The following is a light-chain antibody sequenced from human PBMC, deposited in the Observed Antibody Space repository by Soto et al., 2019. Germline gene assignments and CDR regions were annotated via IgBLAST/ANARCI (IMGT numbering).Light chain of an antibody. Sequence: EIVMTQSPATLSVSPGERATLSCRASQSVSSNLAWYQQKPGQAPRLLIYDASNRATGIPARFSGSGSGTDFSLTISRLEPEDFAVYYCQQHGDSPITFGQGTRLEIK. J-gene: IGKJ5*01. CDR3: QQHGDSPIT. CDR1: QSVSSN. V-gene: IGKV3D-15*02. CDR2: DAS.